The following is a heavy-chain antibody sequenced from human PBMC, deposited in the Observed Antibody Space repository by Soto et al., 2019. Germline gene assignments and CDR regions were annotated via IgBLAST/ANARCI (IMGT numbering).Heavy chain of an antibody. CDR1: GYTFTSYY. V-gene: IGHV1-46*01. CDR2: INPSGGST. Sequence: ASVKVSCKASGYTFTSYYMHWVRQAPGQGLEWMGIINPSGGSTSYAQKFQGRVTMTRDTSTSTVYMELSSLRSEDTAVYYCARELLDFWSGYYGGGMDVWGQGTTVTV. CDR3: ARELLDFWSGYYGGGMDV. J-gene: IGHJ6*02. D-gene: IGHD3-3*01.